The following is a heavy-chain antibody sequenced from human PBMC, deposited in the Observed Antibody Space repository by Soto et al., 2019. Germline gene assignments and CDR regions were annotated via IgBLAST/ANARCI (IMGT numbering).Heavy chain of an antibody. CDR1: GGSISSGDYY. J-gene: IGHJ4*02. CDR3: ANAIVVTAYFDY. D-gene: IGHD2-21*02. V-gene: IGHV4-30-4*01. Sequence: QVQLQESGPGLVKPSQTLSLTCTVSGGSISSGDYYWSWIRQPPGKGLEWIGYIYYSGGTYYNPSLKSRVTISVDTSKNQFSLKLSFVTAADTAVYYCANAIVVTAYFDYWGQGTLVTVSS. CDR2: IYYSGGT.